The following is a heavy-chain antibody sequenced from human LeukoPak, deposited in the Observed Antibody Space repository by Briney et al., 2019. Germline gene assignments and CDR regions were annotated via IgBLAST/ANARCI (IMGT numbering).Heavy chain of an antibody. CDR3: ARGDPHAHL. V-gene: IGHV3-48*03. CDR2: ITISGHTK. CDR1: GFDLNTYE. Sequence: GGSLRFSCVASGFDLNTYEMNWVRRAPGKGLEWIADITISGHTKNYADSVKGRFTISRDNAGTSLYLQMNSLRVEDTGVYYCARGDPHAHLWVQGTLVTVSS. J-gene: IGHJ5*02.